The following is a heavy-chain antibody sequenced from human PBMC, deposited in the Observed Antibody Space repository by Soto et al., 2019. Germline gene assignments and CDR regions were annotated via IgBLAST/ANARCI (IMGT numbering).Heavy chain of an antibody. CDR1: GGSISSGGYY. Sequence: SETLSLTCTVSGGSISSGGYYWSWIRQHPGKGLEWIGYIYYSGSTYYNPSLKSRVTISVDTSKNQFSLKLSSVTAADTAVYYCARRYYDFWSGYYTPDYFDYWGQGTLVTVSS. CDR2: IYYSGST. V-gene: IGHV4-31*03. J-gene: IGHJ4*02. D-gene: IGHD3-3*01. CDR3: ARRYYDFWSGYYTPDYFDY.